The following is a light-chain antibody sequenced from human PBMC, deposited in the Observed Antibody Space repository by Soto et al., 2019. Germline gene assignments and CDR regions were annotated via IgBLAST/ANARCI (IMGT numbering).Light chain of an antibody. CDR1: QVIGNN. Sequence: DIQMTQSPSSLSASVGDRVTLTCRASQVIGNNLGWYQQKPGKAPKRLIYAAYTLEGGVPSRFSGSGSATEFTLTISSLQPEDFATYYCLQHHTSPFTFGQGTKLEI. V-gene: IGKV1-17*01. CDR2: AAY. CDR3: LQHHTSPFT. J-gene: IGKJ2*01.